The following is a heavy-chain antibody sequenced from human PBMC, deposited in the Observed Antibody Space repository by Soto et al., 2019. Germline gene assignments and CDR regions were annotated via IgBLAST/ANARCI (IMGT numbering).Heavy chain of an antibody. D-gene: IGHD5-18*01. Sequence: SETLSLTYTVSGGSISSGDYYWSWIRQPPGKGLEWIGYIYYSGSTYYNPSLKSRVTISVDTSKNQFSLKLSSVTAADTAVYYCARADGYSYGFFDYWGQGTLVTVSS. V-gene: IGHV4-30-4*01. J-gene: IGHJ4*02. CDR3: ARADGYSYGFFDY. CDR2: IYYSGST. CDR1: GGSISSGDYY.